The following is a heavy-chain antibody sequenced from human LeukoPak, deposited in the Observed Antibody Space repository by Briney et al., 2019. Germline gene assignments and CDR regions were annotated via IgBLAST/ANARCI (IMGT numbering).Heavy chain of an antibody. CDR2: ISAYNGNT. J-gene: IGHJ4*02. Sequence: ASVKVSCKASGYTFTGYYMHWVRQAPGQGLEWMGWISAYNGNTNYAQKLQGRVTMTTDTSTSTAYMELRSLRSDDTAVYYCARYYYDSSGYYSLGYWGQGTLVTVSS. CDR3: ARYYYDSSGYYSLGY. CDR1: GYTFTGYY. D-gene: IGHD3-22*01. V-gene: IGHV1-18*04.